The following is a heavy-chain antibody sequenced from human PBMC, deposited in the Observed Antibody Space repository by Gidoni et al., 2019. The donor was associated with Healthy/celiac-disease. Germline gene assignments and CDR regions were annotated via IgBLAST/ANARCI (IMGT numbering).Heavy chain of an antibody. J-gene: IGHJ4*02. D-gene: IGHD6-19*01. V-gene: IGHV3-43D*03. CDR3: AKESIAVAGTLDY. CDR1: GFTFDYYA. Sequence: EVQLVESGGVVVQPGGSLRLSCAASGFTFDYYAMHWVRQAPGKGLEWVSLISWDGGSTYYADSVKGRFTISRDNSKNSLYLQMNSLRAEDTALYYCAKESIAVAGTLDYWGQGTLVTVSS. CDR2: ISWDGGST.